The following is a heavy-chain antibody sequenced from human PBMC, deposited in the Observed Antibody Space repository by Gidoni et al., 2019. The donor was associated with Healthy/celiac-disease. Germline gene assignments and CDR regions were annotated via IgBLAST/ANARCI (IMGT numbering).Heavy chain of an antibody. Sequence: EVQLVESGGGLVQPGGSLRLSCSASGFTFSSYEMNWVRQAPGKGLEWVSYISSSGSTIYYADSVKGRFTISRDNAKNSLYLQMNSLRAEDTAVYYCARGGNVHPIYYFDYWGQGTLVTVSS. D-gene: IGHD2-15*01. CDR1: GFTFSSYE. CDR2: ISSSGSTI. V-gene: IGHV3-48*03. CDR3: ARGGNVHPIYYFDY. J-gene: IGHJ4*02.